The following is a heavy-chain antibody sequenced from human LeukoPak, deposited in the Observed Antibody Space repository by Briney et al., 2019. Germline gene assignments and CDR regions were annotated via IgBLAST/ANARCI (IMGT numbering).Heavy chain of an antibody. CDR3: ASFRSTSCF. CDR2: ISYDGSNK. V-gene: IGHV3-30-3*01. J-gene: IGHJ4*02. Sequence: GGSPRLSCAASGFTFSSYAMHWVRQAPGKGLEWVAVISYDGSNKYYADSVKGRFTISRDNSKNTLYLQMNSLRAEDTAVYYCASFRSTSCFWGQGTLVTVSS. CDR1: GFTFSSYA. D-gene: IGHD2-2*01.